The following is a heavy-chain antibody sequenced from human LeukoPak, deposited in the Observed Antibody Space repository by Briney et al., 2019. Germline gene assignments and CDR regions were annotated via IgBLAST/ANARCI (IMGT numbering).Heavy chain of an antibody. Sequence: GGSLLLSCAASGFTFSSYAMSWVRPAPGKGLEWVSAISGSGGSTYYADSVKGRFTISRDNSKNALYLQMNSLRAEDTAVYYCAKDLGGSSWYDYHYGMDVWGQGTTVTVSS. CDR3: AKDLGGSSWYDYHYGMDV. V-gene: IGHV3-23*01. CDR2: ISGSGGST. CDR1: GFTFSSYA. J-gene: IGHJ6*02. D-gene: IGHD6-13*01.